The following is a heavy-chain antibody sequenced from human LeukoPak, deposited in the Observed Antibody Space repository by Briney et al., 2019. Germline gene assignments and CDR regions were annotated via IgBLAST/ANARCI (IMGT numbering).Heavy chain of an antibody. D-gene: IGHD6-19*01. V-gene: IGHV3-7*01. Sequence: RPGGSLRLSCAASGFIFSSYWMSWVRQAPGKGLEWVANMRQDGSEKYYVDSVKGRFIISRDNAKSSLYLQMNSLRAEDTAVYYCATHSGWRFDYWGQGTLVTVSS. CDR2: MRQDGSEK. CDR1: GFIFSSYW. CDR3: ATHSGWRFDY. J-gene: IGHJ4*02.